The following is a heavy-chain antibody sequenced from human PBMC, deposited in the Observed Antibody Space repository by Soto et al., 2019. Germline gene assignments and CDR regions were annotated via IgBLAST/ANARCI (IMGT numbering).Heavy chain of an antibody. CDR2: INHRGST. V-gene: IGHV4-34*01. Sequence: SHTCSVADGSSTSCYWSRLRKHPGKGLEWIGEINHRGSTNYNPSVKSRVTISVDTSKNQFSLKLNSVTAADTAVYYCARGSRMNFPDASGREYYYQGLAVWGHGTAVPVS. CDR3: ARGSRMNFPDASGREYYYQGLAV. J-gene: IGHJ6*02. D-gene: IGHD6-25*01. CDR1: DGSSTSCY.